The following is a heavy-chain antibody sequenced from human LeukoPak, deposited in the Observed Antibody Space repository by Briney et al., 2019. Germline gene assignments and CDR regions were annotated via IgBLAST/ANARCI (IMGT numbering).Heavy chain of an antibody. CDR1: GFTFSTYS. CDR3: ARDSGYSYGHDY. Sequence: GGSLRLSCAASGFTFSTYSMNWVRQAPGKGLEWVAFIQHDETDIHYADSVKGRFTISRDNSKNTLYLQMNSLRAEDTAVYYCARDSGYSYGHDYWGQGTLVTVSS. CDR2: IQHDETDI. J-gene: IGHJ4*02. V-gene: IGHV3-30*02. D-gene: IGHD5-18*01.